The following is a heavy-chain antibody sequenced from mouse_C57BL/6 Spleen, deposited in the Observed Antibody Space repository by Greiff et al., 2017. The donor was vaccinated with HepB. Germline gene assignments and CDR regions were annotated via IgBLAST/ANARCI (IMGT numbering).Heavy chain of an antibody. CDR3: AKGGFYYYGSSPAWFAY. CDR1: GFSFTSYG. Sequence: QVQLQQSGPGLVQPSQSLSITCTVSGFSFTSYGVHWVRQPPGKGLEWLGVIWSGGSTDYNAAFISRLSISKDNSKSQVFFKMNSLQADDTAIYYCAKGGFYYYGSSPAWFAYWGQGTLVTVSA. J-gene: IGHJ3*01. D-gene: IGHD1-1*01. CDR2: IWSGGST. V-gene: IGHV2-4*01.